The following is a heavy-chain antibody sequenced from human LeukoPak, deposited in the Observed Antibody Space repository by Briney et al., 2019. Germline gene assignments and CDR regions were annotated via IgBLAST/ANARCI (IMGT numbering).Heavy chain of an antibody. D-gene: IGHD6-19*01. Sequence: GGSLRLSCAASGFTFSSYSMNWVRQAPGKGLERVSYISTSSSTIYYADSVKGRFTISRDNAKNSLYLQMNSLRDEDTAVYYCARGNEWLSQDYFDYWGQGTLVTVSS. J-gene: IGHJ4*02. CDR1: GFTFSSYS. V-gene: IGHV3-48*02. CDR2: ISTSSSTI. CDR3: ARGNEWLSQDYFDY.